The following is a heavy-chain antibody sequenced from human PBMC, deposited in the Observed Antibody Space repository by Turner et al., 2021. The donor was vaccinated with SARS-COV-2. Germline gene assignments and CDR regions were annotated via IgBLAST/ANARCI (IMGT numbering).Heavy chain of an antibody. D-gene: IGHD3-22*01. J-gene: IGHJ4*02. V-gene: IGHV3-43*02. Sequence: EVQLVESGGGVVQPGGCLRLSCAASGFRFNDYAMHWVRQVPGKGLEWISVISDDGGRSLYADSLKGRITLSRNNGKNSLYLQMDSLTTEDTALYFCAKDISHFDNSGFLDYWGQGTLVTVSS. CDR1: GFRFNDYA. CDR2: ISDDGGRS. CDR3: AKDISHFDNSGFLDY.